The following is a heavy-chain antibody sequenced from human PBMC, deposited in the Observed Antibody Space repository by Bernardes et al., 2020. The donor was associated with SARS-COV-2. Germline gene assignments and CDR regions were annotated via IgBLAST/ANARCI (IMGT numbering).Heavy chain of an antibody. V-gene: IGHV1-2*02. J-gene: IGHJ3*02. Sequence: ASVKVSCKASGYTLSAYYMHWVRQAPGQGLEWMGWITPHSGGTTYAQKFQGRVTVTRDTSISTAYMELSRLTSVDTAVYYCARASVDTAIGGAFDIWGQGTMVTGSA. CDR3: ARASVDTAIGGAFDI. D-gene: IGHD5-18*01. CDR2: ITPHSGGT. CDR1: GYTLSAYY.